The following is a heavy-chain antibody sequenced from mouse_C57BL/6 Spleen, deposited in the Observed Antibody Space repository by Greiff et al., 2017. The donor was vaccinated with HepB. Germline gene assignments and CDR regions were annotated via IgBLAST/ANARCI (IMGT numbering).Heavy chain of an antibody. D-gene: IGHD2-4*01. V-gene: IGHV3-6*01. CDR1: GYSITSGYY. J-gene: IGHJ1*03. CDR2: ISYDGSN. CDR3: ARDDDYDQYFDV. Sequence: EVQLVESGPGLVKPSQSLSLTCSVTGYSITSGYYWNWIRQFPGNKLEWMGYISYDGSNNYNPSLKNRISITRDTSKNQFFLKLNSVTTEDTATYYCARDDDYDQYFDVWGTGTTVTVSS.